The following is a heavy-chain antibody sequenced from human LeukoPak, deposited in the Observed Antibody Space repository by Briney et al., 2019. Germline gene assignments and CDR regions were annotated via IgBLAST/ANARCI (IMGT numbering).Heavy chain of an antibody. CDR3: AKVPLATRSGYYFGY. Sequence: GGSLRLSCAASGFTFSSYAMSWVRQAPGKGLEWVSAISGGGDSTYYADSVKGRFTISRDNSKNTLYLQMNSLRAEDTAVYYCAKVPLATRSGYYFGYWGQGTLVTVSS. CDR1: GFTFSSYA. CDR2: ISGGGDST. D-gene: IGHD3-22*01. J-gene: IGHJ4*02. V-gene: IGHV3-23*01.